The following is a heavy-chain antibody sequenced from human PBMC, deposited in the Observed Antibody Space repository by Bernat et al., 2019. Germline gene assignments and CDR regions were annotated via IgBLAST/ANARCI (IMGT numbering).Heavy chain of an antibody. V-gene: IGHV3-23*01. Sequence: EVQLLESGGGLVQPGGSLRLSCAASGFTFRTYVMSWVRQTPGKGLEWVSSISGGGPNTYYANSVKGPFTISSDNSKNTLYLQMNSLRVEDTAVYYCATVKGATGGPVAFDYWGQGTLVTVSS. D-gene: IGHD1-1*01. CDR3: ATVKGATGGPVAFDY. CDR2: ISGGGPNT. J-gene: IGHJ4*02. CDR1: GFTFRTYV.